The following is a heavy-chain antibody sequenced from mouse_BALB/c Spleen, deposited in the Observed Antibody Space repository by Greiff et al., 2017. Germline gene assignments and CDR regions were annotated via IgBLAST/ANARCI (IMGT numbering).Heavy chain of an antibody. CDR1: GYSFTGYT. CDR3: ASGEYDYDGGAY. CDR2: INPYNGGT. V-gene: IGHV1-18*01. D-gene: IGHD2-4*01. J-gene: IGHJ3*01. Sequence: VHVKQSGPELVKPGASMKISCKASGYSFTGYTMNWVKQSHGKNLKWIGLINPYNGGTSYNQKFKGKATLTVDKSSSTAYMELLSLTSEDSAVYYCASGEYDYDGGAYWGQGTLVTVSA.